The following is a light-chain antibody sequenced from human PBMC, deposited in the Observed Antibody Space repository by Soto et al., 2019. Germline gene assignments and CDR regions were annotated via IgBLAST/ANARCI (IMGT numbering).Light chain of an antibody. CDR2: GAS. Sequence: EIVMTRSPATLSVSPGERATLSCRASQSVSSNLAWYQQKPGQAPRLLIYGASTRATGIPARFSGSGSGTESTLTISSLQSEDFAVYYCQQYNNWPPPLTFGGGTKVEIK. CDR1: QSVSSN. V-gene: IGKV3-15*01. CDR3: QQYNNWPPPLT. J-gene: IGKJ4*01.